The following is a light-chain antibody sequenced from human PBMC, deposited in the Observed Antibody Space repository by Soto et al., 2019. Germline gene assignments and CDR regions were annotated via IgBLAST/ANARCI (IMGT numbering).Light chain of an antibody. CDR1: RSVSRSY. CDR2: GGI. J-gene: IGKJ1*01. Sequence: EIVLTQSPGTLSLSPGERATLSCRASRSVSRSYLAWYQQKPGQAPRLLIYGGISRATGIPDRFSGSGSGTDFTLTISRLEPEDFAVYYCQQYGSSLVAFGQGTKVDIK. V-gene: IGKV3-20*01. CDR3: QQYGSSLVA.